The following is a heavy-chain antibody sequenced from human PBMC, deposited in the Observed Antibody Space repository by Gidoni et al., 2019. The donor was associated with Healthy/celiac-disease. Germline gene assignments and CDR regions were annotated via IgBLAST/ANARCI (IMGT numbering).Heavy chain of an antibody. CDR3: ARDYYDSSGYYYVFDY. D-gene: IGHD3-22*01. Sequence: QVQLVQSGAEVKKPGSSVKVSCKASGGPFSSYAISWVRQAPGQGLEWMGGIIPIFGTANYAQKFQGRVTITADESTSTAYMELSSLRSEDTAVYYCARDYYDSSGYYYVFDYWGQGTLVTVSS. CDR2: IIPIFGTA. J-gene: IGHJ4*02. CDR1: GGPFSSYA. V-gene: IGHV1-69*01.